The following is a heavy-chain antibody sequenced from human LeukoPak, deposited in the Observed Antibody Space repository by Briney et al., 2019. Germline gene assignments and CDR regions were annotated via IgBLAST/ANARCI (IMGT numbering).Heavy chain of an antibody. Sequence: SETLSLTCTVSGSSISSGGYYWSWIRQHPGKGLEWIGYIYYSGSTYYNPSLKSRVTISVDTSKNQFSLKLSSVTAADTAVYYCASGGPSSSLYQGDYWGQGTLVTVSS. D-gene: IGHD6-13*01. V-gene: IGHV4-31*03. CDR3: ASGGPSSSLYQGDY. CDR1: GSSISSGGYY. J-gene: IGHJ4*02. CDR2: IYYSGST.